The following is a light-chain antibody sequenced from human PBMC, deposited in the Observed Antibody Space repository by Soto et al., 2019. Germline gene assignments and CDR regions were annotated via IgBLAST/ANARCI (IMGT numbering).Light chain of an antibody. V-gene: IGLV8-61*01. CDR1: SGSVSTIYY. CDR2: STN. CDR3: VLYMGSGIWV. Sequence: QTVVTQEPSFSVSPGGTVTLTCGLSSGSVSTIYYPSWYQRTPGQAPRTLIYSTNSRSSGVPDRFSGSILGNKAALTITGAQADDESDYYCVLYMGSGIWVFGGGTKLTVL. J-gene: IGLJ3*02.